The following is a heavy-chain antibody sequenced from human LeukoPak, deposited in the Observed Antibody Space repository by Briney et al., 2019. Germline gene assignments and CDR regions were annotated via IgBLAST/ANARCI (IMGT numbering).Heavy chain of an antibody. Sequence: ASVKVSCKASGYTITTYAITWVRQAPGQGLEWMGWIRANNGNTNYAQKLQGRVTMTTDTSTSTAYMELRSLRSDDTAVYYCASFHGSSSVPENNWFDPWGQGTLVTVSS. CDR2: IRANNGNT. V-gene: IGHV1-18*01. J-gene: IGHJ5*02. D-gene: IGHD6-6*01. CDR3: ASFHGSSSVPENNWFDP. CDR1: GYTITTYA.